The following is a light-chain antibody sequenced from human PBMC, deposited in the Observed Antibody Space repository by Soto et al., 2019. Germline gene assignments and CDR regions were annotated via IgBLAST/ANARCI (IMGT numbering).Light chain of an antibody. V-gene: IGKV1-39*01. CDR1: QSISSY. CDR3: QQRYSTPWT. J-gene: IGKJ1*01. Sequence: DIQMPQSPSSLSASVGDRVTITCRASQSISSYLNWYQQKPGKAPKLLIYAASSLQSGVPLRFSGSGSGTDFTLTISSLQPEDFSTYYCQQRYSTPWTFGQGT. CDR2: AAS.